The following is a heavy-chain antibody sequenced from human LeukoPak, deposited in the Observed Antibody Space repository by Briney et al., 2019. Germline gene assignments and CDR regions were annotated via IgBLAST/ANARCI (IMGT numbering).Heavy chain of an antibody. CDR3: ARDCSGGSCYRNWFDP. CDR1: GYTFTSYG. J-gene: IGHJ5*02. V-gene: IGHV1-18*01. D-gene: IGHD2-15*01. Sequence: GASVKVSCKASGYTFTSYGISWVRQAPGQGLEWMGWISAYNGNTNYAQKLQGRVTMTTDTSTSTAYMELRSLRSDDTAVYYCARDCSGGSCYRNWFDPWGQGTLVTVSS. CDR2: ISAYNGNT.